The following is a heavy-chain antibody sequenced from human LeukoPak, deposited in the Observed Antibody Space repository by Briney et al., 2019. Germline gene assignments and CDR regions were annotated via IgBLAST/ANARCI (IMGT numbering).Heavy chain of an antibody. Sequence: SVTVTFMASVGIFISYAISWVRQAHGQGLEWMGRIIPILGIANYAEKFQGRVTITADKSTSTAYMDLSSLRSEDTAVYYCARDLPPYYFDYGGQGTLVTVSS. CDR2: IIPILGIA. CDR1: VGIFISYA. V-gene: IGHV1-69*04. J-gene: IGHJ4*02. CDR3: ARDLPPYYFDY.